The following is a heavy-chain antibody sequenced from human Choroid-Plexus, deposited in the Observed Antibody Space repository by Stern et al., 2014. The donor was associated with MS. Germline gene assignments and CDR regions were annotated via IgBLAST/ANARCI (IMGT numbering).Heavy chain of an antibody. CDR3: ARCPPDYYDISGYYTY. J-gene: IGHJ4*02. D-gene: IGHD3-22*01. V-gene: IGHV4-31*03. Sequence: QVQLQQSGPGLVKPSQTLSLTCTVSGGSISSGGYHWSWLRQHPGKGLEWIGYLYFSGSTCYNPSLKTRVSISVATSKNQFSLKLSSVTAADTAVYYCARCPPDYYDISGYYTYWGQGTLVTVSS. CDR2: LYFSGST. CDR1: GGSISSGGYH.